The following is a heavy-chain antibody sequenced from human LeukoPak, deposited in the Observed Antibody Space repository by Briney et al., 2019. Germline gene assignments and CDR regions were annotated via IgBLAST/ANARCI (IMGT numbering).Heavy chain of an antibody. CDR2: IRSETDGATT. V-gene: IGHV3-15*01. D-gene: IGHD3-10*01. J-gene: IGHJ4*02. CDR1: GFTFSSYA. CDR3: TTDLNQRLKWFGNPLDH. Sequence: GGSLRLSCAASGFTFSSYAMSWVRQAPGKGLQWVGHIRSETDGATTDYAAAVQGRLTISRDDSKKMLYLEMNSLKTEDTGLYYCTTDLNQRLKWFGNPLDHWGQGTPVTVSS.